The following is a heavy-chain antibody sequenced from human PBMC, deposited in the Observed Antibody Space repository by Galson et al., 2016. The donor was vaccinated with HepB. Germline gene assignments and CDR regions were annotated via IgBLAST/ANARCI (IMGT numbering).Heavy chain of an antibody. D-gene: IGHD3-9*01. Sequence: SLRLSCAASGFTFSGSTMHWVRQAPGKGLEWIGRMRTKGNSYATVYIASVKGRFTISRDDSKNTAYLQMNSLRAEDTAVYYCARDRVVRYFDWHDLEYGGQGTLVTVSS. V-gene: IGHV3-73*01. CDR3: ARDRVVRYFDWHDLEY. CDR2: MRTKGNSYAT. J-gene: IGHJ4*02. CDR1: GFTFSGST.